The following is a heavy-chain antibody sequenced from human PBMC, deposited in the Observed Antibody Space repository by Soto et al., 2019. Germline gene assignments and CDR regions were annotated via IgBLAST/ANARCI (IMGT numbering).Heavy chain of an antibody. Sequence: SVKVSCKASGGTFSSYTISWVRQAPGQGLEWMGRIIPILGIANYAQKFQGRVTITADKSTSTAYMELSSLRSEDTAVYYCARAWPVYGDYYYGMEVWGQGTTVTVSS. D-gene: IGHD4-17*01. V-gene: IGHV1-69*02. CDR1: GGTFSSYT. CDR3: ARAWPVYGDYYYGMEV. J-gene: IGHJ6*02. CDR2: IIPILGIA.